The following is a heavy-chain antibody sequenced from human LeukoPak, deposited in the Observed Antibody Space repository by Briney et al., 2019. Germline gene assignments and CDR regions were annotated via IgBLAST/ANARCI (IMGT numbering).Heavy chain of an antibody. CDR1: GGSISSSSYY. CDR3: ARLYSDYDFWSGYCHNWFDP. J-gene: IGHJ5*02. CDR2: IYYSGST. D-gene: IGHD3-3*01. V-gene: IGHV4-39*01. Sequence: PSETLSLTCTVSGGSISSSSYYWGWIRQPPGKGLEWIGSIYYSGSTYYNPSLKSRVTISVDTSKNQFSLKLSSVTAADTAVYYCARLYSDYDFWSGYCHNWFDPWGQGTLVTVSS.